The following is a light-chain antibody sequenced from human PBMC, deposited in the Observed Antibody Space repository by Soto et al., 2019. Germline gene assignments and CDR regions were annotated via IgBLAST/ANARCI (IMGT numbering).Light chain of an antibody. V-gene: IGLV2-14*01. CDR1: SSDVGGYDY. CDR2: EVS. CDR3: SSYSISTAYL. Sequence: QSALTQPASVSGSPGQPITISCTGTSSDVGGYDYVSWYQLHPGKAPKLMIFEVSNRPSGVSYRFSGSKSGNTASLTISGLQAEDEADYFCSSYSISTAYLFGTGTKVPS. J-gene: IGLJ1*01.